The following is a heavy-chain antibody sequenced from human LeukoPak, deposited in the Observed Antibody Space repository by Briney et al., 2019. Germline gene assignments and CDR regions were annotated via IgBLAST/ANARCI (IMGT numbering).Heavy chain of an antibody. V-gene: IGHV3-30-3*01. CDR1: GFTFSSYA. D-gene: IGHD5-18*01. CDR2: ISYDGSNK. J-gene: IGHJ4*02. Sequence: PGGSLRLSCAASGFTFSSYAIHWVRQAPGEGLEWLAVISYDGSNKYYADSVKGRFTISRDNSKNTLYLQMNSLRVEDTAVYYCARGGYSNGLLPPFDYWGQGTLVTASS. CDR3: ARGGYSNGLLPPFDY.